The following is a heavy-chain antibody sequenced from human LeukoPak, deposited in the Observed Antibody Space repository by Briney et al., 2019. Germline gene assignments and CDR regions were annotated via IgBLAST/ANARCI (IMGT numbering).Heavy chain of an antibody. CDR3: ARYRNEALFAFDI. CDR1: GDSISNYY. CDR2: IYYSGST. Sequence: KPSETLSLTWTLSGDSISNYYWSWIRQPPGKGLEWVGYIYYSGSTNYNPSLKSRVTISVDTSKNQFSLKLSSVTAAATAVYYCARYRNEALFAFDIWGQGTMVTVSS. V-gene: IGHV4-59*01. J-gene: IGHJ3*02. D-gene: IGHD1-14*01.